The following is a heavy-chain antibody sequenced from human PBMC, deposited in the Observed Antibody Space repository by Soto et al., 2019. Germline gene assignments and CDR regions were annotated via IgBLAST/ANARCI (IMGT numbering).Heavy chain of an antibody. CDR1: GYTFTAYY. J-gene: IGHJ2*01. CDR3: VPSLIHGNWYFWL. Sequence: ASVKVSCKAFGYTFTAYYMHWVRQAPGQGLEWMGWINPNSGGTNYARKFQGRVTMTRDTSINTAYMELSRLRSDDTAVYYGVPSLIHGNWYFWLWGSGTLVTISS. D-gene: IGHD1-26*01. V-gene: IGHV1-2*02. CDR2: INPNSGGT.